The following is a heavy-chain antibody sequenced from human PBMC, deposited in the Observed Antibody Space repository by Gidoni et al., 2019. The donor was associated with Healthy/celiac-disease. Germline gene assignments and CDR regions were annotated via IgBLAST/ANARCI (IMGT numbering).Heavy chain of an antibody. CDR1: GFTFSSYG. CDR2: ISYDGSNK. Sequence: QVQLVESGGGVVQPGRSLRLSCAASGFTFSSYGMHWVRQAPGKGLEWVAVISYDGSNKYYADSVKGRFTISRDNSKNTLYLQMNSLRAEDTAVYYCAKADANWFDPWGQGTLVTVSS. J-gene: IGHJ5*02. CDR3: AKADANWFDP. V-gene: IGHV3-30*18.